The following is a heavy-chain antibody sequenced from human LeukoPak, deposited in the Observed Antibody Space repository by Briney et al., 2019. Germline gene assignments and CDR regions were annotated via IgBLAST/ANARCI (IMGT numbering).Heavy chain of an antibody. V-gene: IGHV3-21*01. Sequence: GGSLRLSCAASGFTFSRYSMNWVRQAPGKGLEWVSGISGSGGSTYYADSVKGRFTISRDNAKNSLYLQMNSLRAEDTVVYYCARDPSLWGAVAGVYYFDSWGQGTLVTVSS. D-gene: IGHD6-19*01. CDR3: ARDPSLWGAVAGVYYFDS. CDR2: ISGSGGST. J-gene: IGHJ4*02. CDR1: GFTFSRYS.